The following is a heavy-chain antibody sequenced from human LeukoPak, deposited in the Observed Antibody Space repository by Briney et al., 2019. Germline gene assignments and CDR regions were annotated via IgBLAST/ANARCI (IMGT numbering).Heavy chain of an antibody. Sequence: PSETLSLTCAVYGGSFSGYYWSWIRQPPGKGLEWIGEINHSGSTNYNPSLKSRVTISVDTSKNQFSLKLSSVTAADTAVYYCARVPLLYGSGSYYYYYMDVWGKGTTVTISS. CDR1: GGSFSGYY. CDR2: INHSGST. D-gene: IGHD3-10*01. V-gene: IGHV4-34*01. J-gene: IGHJ6*03. CDR3: ARVPLLYGSGSYYYYYMDV.